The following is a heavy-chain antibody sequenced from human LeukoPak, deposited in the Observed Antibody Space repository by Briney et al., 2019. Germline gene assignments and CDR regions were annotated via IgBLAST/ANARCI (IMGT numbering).Heavy chain of an antibody. D-gene: IGHD3-10*01. CDR2: IKEDGSEI. J-gene: IGHJ4*02. CDR3: VTDQTGRHPYFFDY. Sequence: PGGSLRLSCAASGFNFSTYWTTWVRQVLGKGLEWVANIKEDGSEIYYVDAVKGRFSISRDNAKTSLYLQMNNLSVADTAVYYCVTDQTGRHPYFFDYWGQGTLVTVSS. CDR1: GFNFSTYW. V-gene: IGHV3-7*01.